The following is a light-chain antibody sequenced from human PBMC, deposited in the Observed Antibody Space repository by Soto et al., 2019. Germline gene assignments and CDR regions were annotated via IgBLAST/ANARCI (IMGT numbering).Light chain of an antibody. V-gene: IGKV3-20*01. J-gene: IGKJ5*01. CDR2: GTS. Sequence: EIVLTQSPGTLSLSPGERATLSCRASQSVSNNYLAWYRQKPGQAPRLLIYGTSNRATGIPDRFSGSGSGTDFTLTISRLEPEDFAVYYCQHFGGTTFTFGQGTRLEIK. CDR1: QSVSNNY. CDR3: QHFGGTTFT.